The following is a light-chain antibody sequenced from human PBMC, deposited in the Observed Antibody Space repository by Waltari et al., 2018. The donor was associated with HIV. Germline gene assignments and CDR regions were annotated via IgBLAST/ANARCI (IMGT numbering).Light chain of an antibody. J-gene: IGLJ3*02. Sequence: SYELTQPPSVSVSPGQTARITCSGDALAKKYAYWYQQKPGQAPVLVIYRDKERPSGIPERFSGSSSGTTVTLTISGVQAEDEADYYCCSYAGTYTWVFGGGTKLTVL. V-gene: IGLV3-25*03. CDR3: CSYAGTYTWV. CDR1: ALAKKY. CDR2: RDK.